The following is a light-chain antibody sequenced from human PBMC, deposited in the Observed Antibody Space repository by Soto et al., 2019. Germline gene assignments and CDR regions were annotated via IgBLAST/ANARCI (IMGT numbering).Light chain of an antibody. CDR1: QSISSY. CDR2: AAS. J-gene: IGKJ1*01. Sequence: DIQRTQSRSSLSASVGDRVTITCRASQSISSYLNWYQQKPGKAPKLLIYAASSLQSGVPSRFSGSGSGTDFTLTISSLQPEDFATYYCQQSYSTPWTVGQGTKVDIK. CDR3: QQSYSTPWT. V-gene: IGKV1-39*01.